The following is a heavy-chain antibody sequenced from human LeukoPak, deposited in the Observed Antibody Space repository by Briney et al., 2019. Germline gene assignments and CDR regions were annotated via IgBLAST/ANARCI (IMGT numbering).Heavy chain of an antibody. V-gene: IGHV4-30-2*01. Sequence: PSQTLSLTCTVSGGSISSGGYYWSWIRQPPGRGLEWIGYIYHSGSTYYNPSLKSRVTISVDRSKNQFSLKLSSVTAADTAVYYCARAPLLLNIAPAGTYWGQGTLVTVSS. J-gene: IGHJ4*02. D-gene: IGHD6-13*01. CDR3: ARAPLLLNIAPAGTY. CDR2: IYHSGST. CDR1: GGSISSGGYY.